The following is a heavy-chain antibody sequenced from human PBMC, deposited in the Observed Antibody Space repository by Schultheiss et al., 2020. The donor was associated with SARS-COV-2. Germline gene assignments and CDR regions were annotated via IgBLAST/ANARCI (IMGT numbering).Heavy chain of an antibody. Sequence: LSLTCAVYGGSFSGYYWSWIRQAPGKGLEWVSYISSSGSTIYYADSVKGRFTISRDNSKNTLYLQMNSLRAEDTAVYYCTTEGLVVPAAVFAYWGQGTLVTVSS. D-gene: IGHD2-2*01. J-gene: IGHJ4*02. CDR1: GGSFSGYY. V-gene: IGHV3-11*01. CDR3: TTEGLVVPAAVFAY. CDR2: ISSSGSTI.